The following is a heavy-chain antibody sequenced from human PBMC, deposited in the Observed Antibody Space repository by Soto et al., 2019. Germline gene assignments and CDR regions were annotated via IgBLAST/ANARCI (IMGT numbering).Heavy chain of an antibody. V-gene: IGHV1-69*06. D-gene: IGHD3-16*02. CDR1: GGTFSSYA. CDR2: FIPTFGTA. J-gene: IGHJ4*02. Sequence: QVQLVQSGAEVKKPGSSVKVSCKASGGTFSSYAISWVRHAPGQGLEWMGGFIPTFGTANYAQKFQGRVTITADKSTSTAYMELSSVRAKDTAVYYCAREMITFGGVIVKGSGTFDYWGQGTLVTVSS. CDR3: AREMITFGGVIVKGSGTFDY.